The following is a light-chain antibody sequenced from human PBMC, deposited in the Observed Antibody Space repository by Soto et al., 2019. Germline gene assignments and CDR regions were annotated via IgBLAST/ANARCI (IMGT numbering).Light chain of an antibody. Sequence: EIVLTQSPATLCLSPGERATLSCRASQSVSSYLAWYQQRPGQPPRLLMYDASNRATGIPARFSASGSGTDFTLTISSLEPEDFAVYYCQQRRNWPPTFGGGTRVEI. CDR3: QQRRNWPPT. CDR1: QSVSSY. V-gene: IGKV3-11*01. CDR2: DAS. J-gene: IGKJ4*01.